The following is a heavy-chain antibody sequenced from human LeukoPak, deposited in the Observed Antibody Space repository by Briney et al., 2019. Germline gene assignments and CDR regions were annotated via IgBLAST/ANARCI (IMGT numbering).Heavy chain of an antibody. CDR1: AGSISTYY. CDR2: IYYTGST. D-gene: IGHD6-6*01. CDR3: ATEIQNIAGRVY. V-gene: IGHV4-59*08. J-gene: IGHJ4*02. Sequence: PSETLSLTCSVSAGSISTYYWTWTRQPPGKGLEWIGYIYYTGSTNYNPSLKSRVSISVDTSKDQSSLNLSSVTAADTAVYYCATEIQNIAGRVYWGQGTLVTVSS.